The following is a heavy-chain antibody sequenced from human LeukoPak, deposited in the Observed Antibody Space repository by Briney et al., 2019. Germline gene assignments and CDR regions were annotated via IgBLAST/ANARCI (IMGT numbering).Heavy chain of an antibody. CDR2: IDDNSVYT. D-gene: IGHD2-2*01. Sequence: PGGSLRLSCAASGFTFSTYAMTWVRQAPGKGLEWVSSIDDNSVYTYYADSVKGRFTISRDNSKNTLYLQMNILRPQDTAMYYCARAYCRSTNCCYPSWGQGTLVTVSS. V-gene: IGHV3-23*01. CDR3: ARAYCRSTNCCYPS. J-gene: IGHJ5*02. CDR1: GFTFSTYA.